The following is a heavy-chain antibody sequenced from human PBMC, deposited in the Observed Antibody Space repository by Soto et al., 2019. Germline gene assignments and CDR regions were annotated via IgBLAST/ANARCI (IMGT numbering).Heavy chain of an antibody. CDR3: ARVGYYDSSGYYYSFDY. CDR2: IYYSGST. CDR1: GGSISSGGYY. Sequence: PSETLSLTCTVSGGSISSGGYYWSWIRQHPGKGLEWIGYIYYSGSTYYNPSLKSRVTISVDTSKNQFSLKLSSVTAADTAVYYCARVGYYDSSGYYYSFDYWGQGTLVTVSS. J-gene: IGHJ4*02. D-gene: IGHD3-22*01. V-gene: IGHV4-31*03.